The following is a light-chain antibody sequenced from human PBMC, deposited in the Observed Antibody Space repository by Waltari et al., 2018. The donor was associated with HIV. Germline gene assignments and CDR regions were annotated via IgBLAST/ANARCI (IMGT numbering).Light chain of an antibody. Sequence: EIVLTQSPVTLSLSPGERADLSCRASQSVGYFLAWYQQKPGQAPRLLIYAVSKRAAGTPARFSCSGSKTNFTLTISALEPEDFVVYFCQQRINWPLTFGGGTRVEI. V-gene: IGKV3-11*01. J-gene: IGKJ4*01. CDR2: AVS. CDR1: QSVGYF. CDR3: QQRINWPLT.